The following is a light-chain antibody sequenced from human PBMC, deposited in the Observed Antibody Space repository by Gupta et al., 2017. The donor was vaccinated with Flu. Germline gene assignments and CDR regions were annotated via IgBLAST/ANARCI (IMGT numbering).Light chain of an antibody. CDR1: QSVSSY. J-gene: IGKJ5*01. Sequence: EIVLTQSPATLSLSPGERATLSCRASQSVSSYLAWYQQKPGQAPRLLIYDASNRATGIKARFSGSGDGTDFTLTISSREPEDFAVYYCQQRSNWHPNITFGQGTQVEIK. CDR3: QQRSNWHPNIT. CDR2: DAS. V-gene: IGKV3-11*01.